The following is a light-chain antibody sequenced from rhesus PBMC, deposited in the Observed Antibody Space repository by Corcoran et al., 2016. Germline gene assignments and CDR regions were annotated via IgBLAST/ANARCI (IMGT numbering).Light chain of an antibody. V-gene: IGLV2-32*02. CDR3: SSYAGSNTYI. Sequence: QAALTQPRSASGSPGQSVTISCSGTSSDFGGYNYVSWYQQHPGTAPKLMIYEVTKRPSGVSDRFSGSKSGNTASLTISGLQAEDEADYYCSSYAGSNTYIFGAGTRLTVL. CDR2: EVT. CDR1: SSDFGGYNY. J-gene: IGLJ1*01.